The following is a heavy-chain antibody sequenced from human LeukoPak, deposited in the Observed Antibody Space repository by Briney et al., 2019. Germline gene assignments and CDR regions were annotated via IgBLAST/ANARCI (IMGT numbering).Heavy chain of an antibody. CDR1: GGSISSSSYY. CDR2: IYYSGST. V-gene: IGHV4-39*07. Sequence: PSETLSLTCTVSGGSISSSSYYWGWIRQPPGKGLEWIGSIYYSGSTYYNPSLKSRVTISVDTSKNQFSLKLSSVTAADTAVYYCARVGSPHYSSSWYTLDYWGQGTLVTVSS. J-gene: IGHJ4*02. CDR3: ARVGSPHYSSSWYTLDY. D-gene: IGHD6-13*01.